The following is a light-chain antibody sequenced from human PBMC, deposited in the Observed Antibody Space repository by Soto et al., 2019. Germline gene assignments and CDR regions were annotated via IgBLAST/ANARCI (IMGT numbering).Light chain of an antibody. J-gene: IGKJ5*01. CDR3: QQRSNRPLT. CDR2: DTS. Sequence: EIVLTQSPSTLSFSPGERATLSFRASQSVSSYLAWYQQKPGQAPRLLIYDTSIRASGIPARFSGSGSGTDFTLTISSLDPEDFAVYYCQQRSNRPLTFGQGTRLEIK. V-gene: IGKV3-11*01. CDR1: QSVSSY.